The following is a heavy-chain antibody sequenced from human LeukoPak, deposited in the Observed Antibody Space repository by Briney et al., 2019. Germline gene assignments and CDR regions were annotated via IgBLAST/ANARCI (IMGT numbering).Heavy chain of an antibody. D-gene: IGHD3-16*01. CDR2: VSYSAYT. CDR1: GDSISSNF. V-gene: IGHV4-59*01. CDR3: ARGGASSLPFNV. J-gene: IGHJ3*01. Sequence: SETLSLTCTVSGDSISSNFWSWIRQPPGKGLDWIAYVSYSAYTNYNPSLISRVAISIDTSNNHLSLKLSSVTAADTAVYYCARGGASSLPFNVWGQGTLVTVSS.